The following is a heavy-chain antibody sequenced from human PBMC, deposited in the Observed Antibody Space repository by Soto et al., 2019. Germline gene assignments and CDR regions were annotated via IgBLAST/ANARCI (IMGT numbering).Heavy chain of an antibody. J-gene: IGHJ5*02. CDR1: GYTFTSYG. CDR2: ISAYNGNT. D-gene: IGHD2-15*01. Sequence: ASVKVSCKASGYTFTSYGISWVRQAPGQGLEWMGWISAYNGNTNYAQKLQGRVTMTTDTSTSTAYMELRSLRSDDTAVYYCARVGYCSGGSCSAWFDPWGQGTLVTVSS. CDR3: ARVGYCSGGSCSAWFDP. V-gene: IGHV1-18*01.